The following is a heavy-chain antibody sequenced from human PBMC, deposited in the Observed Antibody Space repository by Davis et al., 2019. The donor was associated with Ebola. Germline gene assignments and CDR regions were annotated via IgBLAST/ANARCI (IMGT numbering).Heavy chain of an antibody. V-gene: IGHV4-59*01. J-gene: IGHJ4*02. Sequence: MPSETLSLTCTVSGVSITSYYWSWIRQPPGKGLEWIGYIHYSGSSNYNPSLKSRVSISTDTSKKQFSLRLTSVTAADTAVYYCARLVALYDNSGYAYFDYWGQGTLVTVSS. CDR2: IHYSGSS. CDR1: GVSITSYY. CDR3: ARLVALYDNSGYAYFDY. D-gene: IGHD3-22*01.